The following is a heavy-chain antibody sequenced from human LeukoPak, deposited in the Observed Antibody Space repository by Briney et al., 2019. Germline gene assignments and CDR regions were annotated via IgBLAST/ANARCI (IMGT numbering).Heavy chain of an antibody. CDR3: ARAEFSGWYSPYLDY. D-gene: IGHD6-19*01. CDR1: RYTFTGYY. Sequence: ASVKVSCKASRYTFTGYYMHWVRQAPGQGLEWMGWINPNSGGTNYAQKFQGWVTMTRDTSISTAYMELSRLRSDDTAVYYCARAEFSGWYSPYLDYWGQGTLVTVSS. J-gene: IGHJ4*02. V-gene: IGHV1-2*04. CDR2: INPNSGGT.